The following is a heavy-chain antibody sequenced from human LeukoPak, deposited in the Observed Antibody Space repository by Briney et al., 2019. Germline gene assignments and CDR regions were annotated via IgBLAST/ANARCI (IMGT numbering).Heavy chain of an antibody. J-gene: IGHJ3*02. D-gene: IGHD2-21*02. V-gene: IGHV4-59*01. CDR2: IYYSGST. Sequence: SETLSLTCTVSGGSISSYYWSWIRQPPGKGLEWIGYIYYSGSTNYNPSLKSRVTISVDTSKNQFSLKLSSVTAADTAVYYCARYCGGDSPWDAFDIWGQGTMVTVSS. CDR3: ARYCGGDSPWDAFDI. CDR1: GGSISSYY.